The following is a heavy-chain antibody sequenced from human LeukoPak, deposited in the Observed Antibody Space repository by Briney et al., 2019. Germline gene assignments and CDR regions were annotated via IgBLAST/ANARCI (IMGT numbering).Heavy chain of an antibody. CDR2: IYYSGST. V-gene: IGHV4-39*01. CDR1: GGSISSSSYY. J-gene: IGHJ4*02. D-gene: IGHD6-13*01. Sequence: SETLSLTCTVSGGSISSSSYYRGGIRQPPGKGLEWIGSIYYSGSTYYNPSLKSRVTISVDTSKNQFSLKLSSVTAADTAVYYCAQRQQLVHHFDYWGQGTLVTVSS. CDR3: AQRQQLVHHFDY.